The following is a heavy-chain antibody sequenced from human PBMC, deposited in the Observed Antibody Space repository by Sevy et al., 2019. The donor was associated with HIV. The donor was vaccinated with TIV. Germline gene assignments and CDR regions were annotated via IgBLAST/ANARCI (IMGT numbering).Heavy chain of an antibody. CDR3: ARFGSYRLSYYGIDV. CDR1: GYSFTNYW. D-gene: IGHD2-15*01. J-gene: IGHJ6*02. CDR2: IYPGDSDT. Sequence: GESLKISCKGAGYSFTNYWIGWVRQMPGKGLEWMGIIYPGDSDTRYSPSFQGQVTISADKSISTAYLQWSSLRASDTAMYYCARFGSYRLSYYGIDVWGQGTTVTVSS. V-gene: IGHV5-51*01.